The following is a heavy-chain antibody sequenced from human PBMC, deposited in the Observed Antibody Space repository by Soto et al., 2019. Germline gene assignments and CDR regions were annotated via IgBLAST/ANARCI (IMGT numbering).Heavy chain of an antibody. CDR2: IYSGGST. Sequence: PGGSLRLSCAASGFTVSSNYMSWVRQAPGKGLEWVSVIYSGGSTYYADSVKGRFTISRHNSKNTLYLQMNSLRAEDTAVYYCAREGDYCSSTSCYFLSWGQGTLVTVSS. J-gene: IGHJ5*02. CDR3: AREGDYCSSTSCYFLS. V-gene: IGHV3-53*04. CDR1: GFTVSSNY. D-gene: IGHD2-2*01.